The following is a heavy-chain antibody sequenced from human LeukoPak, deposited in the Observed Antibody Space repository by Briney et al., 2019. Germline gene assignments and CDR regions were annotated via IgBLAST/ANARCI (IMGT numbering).Heavy chain of an antibody. J-gene: IGHJ5*02. Sequence: ASVKVSCKASGYIFTGYYMHWVRQAPGQGLEWMGWISPKSGVTNYAQKLQGRVTMTSDTSISTAYMELSRLTSDDTAVYYCARPEGSYYYGPGVWFDPWGQGTLVTVSS. D-gene: IGHD3-10*01. CDR2: ISPKSGVT. CDR1: GYIFTGYY. CDR3: ARPEGSYYYGPGVWFDP. V-gene: IGHV1-2*02.